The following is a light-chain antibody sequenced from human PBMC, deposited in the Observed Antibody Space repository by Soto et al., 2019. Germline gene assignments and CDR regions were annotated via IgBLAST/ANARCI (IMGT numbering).Light chain of an antibody. CDR3: QQYNNWPGRTRSYT. J-gene: IGKJ2*01. CDR2: GAS. Sequence: EIVMTQSPATLSVSPGERATLSCRASQSVSSNLAWYQQKPGQAPRLLIYGASTRATGIPARFSGSGSGTEFTLTINSLQSEDFAVYYCQQYNNWPGRTRSYTFGQGTKLEIK. V-gene: IGKV3-15*01. CDR1: QSVSSN.